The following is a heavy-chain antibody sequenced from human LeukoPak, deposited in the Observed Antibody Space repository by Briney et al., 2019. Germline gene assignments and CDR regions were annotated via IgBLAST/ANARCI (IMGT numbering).Heavy chain of an antibody. J-gene: IGHJ4*02. CDR1: GYTFTDYY. CDR2: INLNSGGT. CDR3: ANIQKWLPY. Sequence: ASVKVSCKAPGYTFTDYYMHWVRQAPGQGLEWMGWINLNSGGTHLAQEFQGRVTMTRDTSINTAYMELSRLRSDDTAMYYCANIQKWLPYWGQGTLVTVSS. D-gene: IGHD5-18*01. V-gene: IGHV1-2*02.